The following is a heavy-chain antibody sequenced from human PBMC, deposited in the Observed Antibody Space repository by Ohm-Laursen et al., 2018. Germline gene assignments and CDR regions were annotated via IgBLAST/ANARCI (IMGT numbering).Heavy chain of an antibody. J-gene: IGHJ6*02. CDR2: IKSKTDGGTT. Sequence: SLRLSCTASGFTFSNAWMSWVRQAPGKGLESVGRIKSKTDGGTTDYAAPVKGRFTISRDDSKNTLYLQMNSLKTEDTAVYYCTTDSSYSSGWYDYYGMDVWGQGTTVTVSS. CDR3: TTDSSYSSGWYDYYGMDV. V-gene: IGHV3-15*01. CDR1: GFTFSNAW. D-gene: IGHD6-19*01.